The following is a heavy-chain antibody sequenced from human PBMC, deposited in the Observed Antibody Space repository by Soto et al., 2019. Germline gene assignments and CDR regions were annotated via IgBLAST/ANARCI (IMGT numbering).Heavy chain of an antibody. CDR1: GYTFTDYY. Sequence: ASVKVSCKASGYTFTDYYMHWVRQAPGQGLEWMGWINPNSGGTNYAQKFQGRVTMTRDTSISTAYMELSRLRSDDTAVYYCARYYYDSSGYYLNNWFDPWGQGTLVTVSS. D-gene: IGHD3-22*01. CDR2: INPNSGGT. CDR3: ARYYYDSSGYYLNNWFDP. J-gene: IGHJ5*02. V-gene: IGHV1-2*02.